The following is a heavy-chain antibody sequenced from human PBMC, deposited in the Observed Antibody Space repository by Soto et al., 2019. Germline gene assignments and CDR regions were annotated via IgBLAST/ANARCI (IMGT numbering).Heavy chain of an antibody. CDR1: GDTLSELS. D-gene: IGHD2-2*01. Sequence: ASVKVSCKVSGDTLSELSIHWVRQAPGKGLEWMGRFDPEDDEIVYAQKFQGRVTMTEDTSTDTSYMEVTSLTSEDTAVYYCATERLGFCDSANCYRHYFDSWRQRSLVTVSS. V-gene: IGHV1-24*01. CDR2: FDPEDDEI. J-gene: IGHJ4*02. CDR3: ATERLGFCDSANCYRHYFDS.